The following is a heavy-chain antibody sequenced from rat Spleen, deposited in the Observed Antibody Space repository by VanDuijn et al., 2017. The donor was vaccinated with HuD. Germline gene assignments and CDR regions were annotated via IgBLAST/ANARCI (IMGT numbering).Heavy chain of an antibody. CDR3: TRGGGPTIFSGLSWFPY. V-gene: IGHV5-27*01. CDR2: ISPSGGST. CDR1: GFTFSNYD. J-gene: IGHJ3*01. D-gene: IGHD1-6*01. Sequence: EVQLVESGGGLVQPGRSLKLSCAASGFTFSNYDMAWVRQAPTKGLEWVASISPSGGSTYYRDSVKGRFTISRDNAKSTLYLQMNSLRSEDTATYYCTRGGGPTIFSGLSWFPYWGQGTLVTVSS.